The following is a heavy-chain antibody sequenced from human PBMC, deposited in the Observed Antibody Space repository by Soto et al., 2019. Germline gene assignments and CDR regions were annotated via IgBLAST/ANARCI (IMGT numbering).Heavy chain of an antibody. Sequence: EVQLVESGGGLVQPGGSLRLSCEASGFTFSTFWMHWVRQAPGKGLVWVSRINSDGSSTNYADSVKGRVTISRDNAKNTLYLQMNSRRAEDTAVYYCARDFEYWGQGTLVTVSS. CDR1: GFTFSTFW. CDR2: INSDGSST. V-gene: IGHV3-74*01. J-gene: IGHJ4*02. CDR3: ARDFEY.